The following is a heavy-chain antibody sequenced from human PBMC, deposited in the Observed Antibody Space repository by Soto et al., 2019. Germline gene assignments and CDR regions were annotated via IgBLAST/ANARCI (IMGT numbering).Heavy chain of an antibody. CDR2: TSYDGGNK. V-gene: IGHV3-30-3*01. D-gene: IGHD6-13*01. Sequence: QVQLVESGGGVVQPGRSLRLSCAASGFSFSNYAFHWVRQAPGKGLEWVAVTSYDGGNKYYADPVKGRFTISRDNSKNTLYLQMNSLRPEDTAVYYCARESAAGLYYYYGMDVWGQGTTATVSS. CDR1: GFSFSNYA. CDR3: ARESAAGLYYYYGMDV. J-gene: IGHJ6*02.